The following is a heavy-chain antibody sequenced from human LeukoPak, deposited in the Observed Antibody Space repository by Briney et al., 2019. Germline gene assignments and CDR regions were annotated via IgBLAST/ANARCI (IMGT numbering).Heavy chain of an antibody. Sequence: ASVKVSCKASGDTINTDYIHWVRQTPGQGLEWMGIIYPIGGNTNYAQRFQGRVTMTRDTSTSTVYMELSSLRSEDTAVYYCARAIRGHDYWGQGTLVTVSS. CDR1: GDTINTDY. CDR2: IYPIGGNT. V-gene: IGHV1-46*02. J-gene: IGHJ4*02. D-gene: IGHD3-10*01. CDR3: ARAIRGHDY.